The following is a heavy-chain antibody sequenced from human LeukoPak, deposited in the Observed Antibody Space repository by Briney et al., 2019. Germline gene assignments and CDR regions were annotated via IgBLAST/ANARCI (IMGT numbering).Heavy chain of an antibody. CDR1: GFTFSSYG. CDR3: ARLDSNRSFDY. CDR2: VSATGYTT. J-gene: IGHJ4*02. D-gene: IGHD4-11*01. Sequence: PGGTLRLSCVASGFTFSSYGMSWVRQAPGKGLEWVSYVSATGYTTSYADSVKGRFTISRDNAKNSLYLQMNSLRAEDTAVYYCARLDSNRSFDYWGQGTLVTVSS. V-gene: IGHV3-48*04.